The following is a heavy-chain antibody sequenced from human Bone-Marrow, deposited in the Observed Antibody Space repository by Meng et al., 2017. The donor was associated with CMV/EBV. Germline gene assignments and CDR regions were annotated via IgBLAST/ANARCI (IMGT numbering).Heavy chain of an antibody. D-gene: IGHD3-16*01. CDR1: GFTFSGSA. Sequence: GESLKISCAASGFTFSGSAMHWVRQASGKGLEWVGRIRSKANSYATAYAASVKGRFTISRDDSKNTAYLQMNSLKTEDTAVYYCTSGLRGGGYWGQGTLVPVSS. V-gene: IGHV3-73*01. CDR2: IRSKANSYAT. CDR3: TSGLRGGGY. J-gene: IGHJ4*02.